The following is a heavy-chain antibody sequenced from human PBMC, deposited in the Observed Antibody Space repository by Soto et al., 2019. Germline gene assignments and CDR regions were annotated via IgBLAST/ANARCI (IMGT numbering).Heavy chain of an antibody. CDR3: ARDRSGGTWDAFDI. V-gene: IGHV1-3*01. CDR2: INAVNGIT. Sequence: ASVKVSCKASGGTFSSYTISWVRQAPGQRPEWMGWINAVNGITNYSQKLQGRVTITRDTSASTAYLELSSLRSEDTAVYYCARDRSGGTWDAFDIWGQGTMVTVSS. J-gene: IGHJ3*02. D-gene: IGHD2-15*01. CDR1: GGTFSSYT.